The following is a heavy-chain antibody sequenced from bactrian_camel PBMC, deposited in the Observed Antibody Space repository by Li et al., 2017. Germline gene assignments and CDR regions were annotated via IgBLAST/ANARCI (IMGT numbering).Heavy chain of an antibody. J-gene: IGHJ4*01. D-gene: IGHD2*01. V-gene: IGHV3S53*01. CDR3: AAARLLPWRTTTSPARDFHY. CDR2: IYNGDGSA. Sequence: VQLVESGGGSVQAGGSLSLSCAASGTGDGSELKCRAWFRQAPGQEREGVAAIYNGDGSAIYTDSAKGRFAISQDNAKRTVFLEMNSFEPEDTAMYYCAAARLLPWRTTTSPARDFHYWGQGTQVTVS. CDR1: GTGDGSELKC.